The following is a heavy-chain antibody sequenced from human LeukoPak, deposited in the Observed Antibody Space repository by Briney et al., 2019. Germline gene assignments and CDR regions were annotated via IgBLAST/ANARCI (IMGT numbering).Heavy chain of an antibody. Sequence: SETLSLTCAVYGGSFSGYYWSWIRQPPGKGLEWIGEINHSGSTNYNPSLKSRVTISVDTSKNQFSLKLTSVTAADTAMYYCARGYYYHNTGYYDAFDMWGQGTMVTVSS. CDR3: ARGYYYHNTGYYDAFDM. V-gene: IGHV4-34*01. D-gene: IGHD3-22*01. CDR1: GGSFSGYY. CDR2: INHSGST. J-gene: IGHJ3*02.